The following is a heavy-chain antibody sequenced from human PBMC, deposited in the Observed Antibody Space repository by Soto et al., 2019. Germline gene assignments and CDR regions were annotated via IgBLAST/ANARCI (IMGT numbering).Heavy chain of an antibody. CDR3: AREGGSSDAFDI. V-gene: IGHV4-34*01. J-gene: IGHJ3*02. CDR1: GGSFSGYY. CDR2: INHSGST. D-gene: IGHD1-26*01. Sequence: PSETLSLTCAVYGGSFSGYYWSWIRQPPGKGLEWIGEINHSGSTNYNPSLKSRVTISVDTSKNQFSLKLSSVTAADTAVYYCAREGGSSDAFDIWGQGTMVTVS.